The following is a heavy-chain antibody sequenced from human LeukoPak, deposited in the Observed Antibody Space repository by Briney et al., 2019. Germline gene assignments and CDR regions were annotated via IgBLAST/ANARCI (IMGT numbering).Heavy chain of an antibody. CDR1: GGSISSYY. V-gene: IGHV4-59*01. CDR3: ASIYGSGSYALDY. J-gene: IGHJ4*02. CDR2: IYYSGST. Sequence: PSETLSLTCTVSGGSISSYYWSWIRQPPGKGLEWIGYIYYSGSTNYNPSLKSRVTISVDTSKNQFSLKLSSVTAADTAVYYCASIYGSGSYALDYWGQGTLVTVSS. D-gene: IGHD3-10*01.